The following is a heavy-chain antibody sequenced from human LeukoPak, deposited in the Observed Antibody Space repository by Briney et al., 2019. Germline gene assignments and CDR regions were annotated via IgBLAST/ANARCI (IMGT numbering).Heavy chain of an antibody. J-gene: IGHJ4*02. D-gene: IGHD3-10*01. Sequence: GGSLRLSCAASGFTFNTYWMSWVRQAPGKGLEWVASIKQDGSEKHYVDSVKGRFTISRDNAKNSVYLQMSSLRAEDTAVYYCVRQIGGSGSYWGQGTLVTVSS. CDR2: IKQDGSEK. CDR3: VRQIGGSGSY. V-gene: IGHV3-7*01. CDR1: GFTFNTYW.